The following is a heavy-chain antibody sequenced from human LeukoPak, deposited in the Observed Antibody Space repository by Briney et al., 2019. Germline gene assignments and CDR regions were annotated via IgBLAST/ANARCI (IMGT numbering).Heavy chain of an antibody. J-gene: IGHJ4*02. CDR1: GFTFSSYS. D-gene: IGHD2-21*01. Sequence: PGGSLRLSCAASGFTFSSYSMNWVRQAPGKGLEWVSSISSSSSYICYADSVKGRFTISRDNAKNSLYLQMNSLRAEDTAVYYCAREAFRGGDCYDYWGQGTLVTVPS. V-gene: IGHV3-21*01. CDR3: AREAFRGGDCYDY. CDR2: ISSSSSYI.